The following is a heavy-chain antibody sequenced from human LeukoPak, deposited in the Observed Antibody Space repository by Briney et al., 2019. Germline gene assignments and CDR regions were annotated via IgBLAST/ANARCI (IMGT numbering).Heavy chain of an antibody. CDR1: GYTFTSYY. CDR2: INPSGGST. D-gene: IGHD3-22*01. V-gene: IGHV1-46*01. CDR3: ARDPYYYDSSGYYFGVLSGYYFDY. J-gene: IGHJ4*02. Sequence: ASVKVSCKASGYTFTSYYMHWVRQAPGQGLEWMGIINPSGGSTSYAQKFQGRVTMTRDTSTSTVYMELSSLRSEDTAVYYCARDPYYYDSSGYYFGVLSGYYFDYWGQGTLVTVSS.